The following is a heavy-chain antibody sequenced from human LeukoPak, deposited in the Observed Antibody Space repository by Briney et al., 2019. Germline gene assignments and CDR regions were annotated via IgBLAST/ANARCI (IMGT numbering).Heavy chain of an antibody. Sequence: SETLSLTCTVSGGSISGWYWSWIRQPPGKGLEWIGYIYGSGNTNYNPSLKSRVTMSIDTSKNQFSLKLTSVTAADTATYYCARVVYGGTIDPWGQGTLVTVSS. V-gene: IGHV4-59*01. D-gene: IGHD4-23*01. CDR1: GGSISGWY. CDR3: ARVVYGGTIDP. J-gene: IGHJ5*02. CDR2: IYGSGNT.